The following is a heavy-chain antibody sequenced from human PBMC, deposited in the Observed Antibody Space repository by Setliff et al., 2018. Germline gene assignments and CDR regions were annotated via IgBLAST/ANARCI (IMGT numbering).Heavy chain of an antibody. CDR2: ISGFNGVT. CDR1: GYTLTSSG. CDR3: ALTTLSLCSGGNCPNALDI. D-gene: IGHD2-15*01. Sequence: ASVKVSCKASGYTLTSSGITWVRQAPGQGLEWMGWISGFNGVTNYAQTFQGRITMATDTSTKMAHMELSGLRSDDTAVYFCALTTLSLCSGGNCPNALDIWGQGTMVTVSS. V-gene: IGHV1-18*01. J-gene: IGHJ3*02.